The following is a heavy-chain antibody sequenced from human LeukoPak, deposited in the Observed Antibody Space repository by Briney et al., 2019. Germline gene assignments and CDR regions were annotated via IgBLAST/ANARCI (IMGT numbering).Heavy chain of an antibody. V-gene: IGHV4-61*02. CDR3: ARSEDYYDSSGYVFDY. J-gene: IGHJ4*02. CDR1: GGSISSGSYY. CDR2: IYTSGST. D-gene: IGHD3-22*01. Sequence: SQTLSLTCTVSGGSISSGSYYWSWIRQPAGKGLEWIGRIYTSGSTNYNPSLKSRVTISVDTSKNQFSLKLSSVTAADTAVYYCARSEDYYDSSGYVFDYWGQGTLVTVSS.